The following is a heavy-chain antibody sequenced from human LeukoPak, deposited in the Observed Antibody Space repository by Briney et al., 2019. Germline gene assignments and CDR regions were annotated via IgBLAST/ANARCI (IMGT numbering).Heavy chain of an antibody. CDR1: GGSISSYY. CDR3: AREGGYSSGFDAFDI. CDR2: IYYSGST. D-gene: IGHD6-19*01. V-gene: IGHV4-59*01. J-gene: IGHJ3*02. Sequence: EPLSLSCAASGGSISSYYWSWIRQPPGKGLEWIGYIYYSGSTNYNPSLKGQVTISVDTSKNQFSLKLSSVTAADTAVYYCAREGGYSSGFDAFDIWGQGTMVTVSS.